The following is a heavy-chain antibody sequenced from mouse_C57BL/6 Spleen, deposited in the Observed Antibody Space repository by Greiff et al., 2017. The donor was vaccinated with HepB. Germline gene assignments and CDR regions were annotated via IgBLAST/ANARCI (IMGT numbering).Heavy chain of an antibody. Sequence: EVQRVESGGGLVKPGGSLKLSCAASGFTFSSYTMSWVRQTPEKRLEWVATISGGGGNTYYPDSVKGRFTISRDNAKNTLYLQMSSLRSEDTALYYCARRIPTVVAAFDYWGQGTTLTVSS. CDR2: ISGGGGNT. CDR3: ARRIPTVVAAFDY. V-gene: IGHV5-9*01. CDR1: GFTFSSYT. D-gene: IGHD1-1*01. J-gene: IGHJ2*01.